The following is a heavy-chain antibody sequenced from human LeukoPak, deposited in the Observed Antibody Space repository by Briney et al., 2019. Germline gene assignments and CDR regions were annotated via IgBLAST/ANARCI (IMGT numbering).Heavy chain of an antibody. J-gene: IGHJ4*02. CDR2: INAGNGNT. CDR3: ARIGIAAAATADY. CDR1: GYTFTSYA. V-gene: IGHV1-3*01. Sequence: GASVKVSCKASGYTFTSYAMHWVRQAPGQRLEWMGWINAGNGNTKYSQKFQGRVTITRDTSISTAYMELSRLRSDDTAVYYCARIGIAAAATADYWGQGTLVTVSS. D-gene: IGHD6-13*01.